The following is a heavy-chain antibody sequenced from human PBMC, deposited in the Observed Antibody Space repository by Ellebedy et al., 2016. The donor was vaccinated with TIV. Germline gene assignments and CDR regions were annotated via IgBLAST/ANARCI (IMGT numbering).Heavy chain of an antibody. J-gene: IGHJ4*02. V-gene: IGHV4-39*01. CDR2: ILYSGST. Sequence: GSLRLSCTVSGGSISSSSYYWGWIRQPPGKGLEWIGSILYSGSTYYNSSLKSRVTISVDTSKNQFSLKLTSVTAADTAVYYCARPGSSFGWFYFDYWGQGTQVTVSS. CDR3: ARPGSSFGWFYFDY. CDR1: GGSISSSSYY. D-gene: IGHD6-13*01.